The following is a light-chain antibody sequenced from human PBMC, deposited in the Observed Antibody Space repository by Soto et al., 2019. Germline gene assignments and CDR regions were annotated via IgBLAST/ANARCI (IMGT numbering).Light chain of an antibody. CDR1: SSDVGGYNC. CDR2: DVS. J-gene: IGLJ1*01. V-gene: IGLV2-14*01. Sequence: QSALTQPASVSGSPGQSITISCTGTSSDVGGYNCVSWYQQHPGKAPKLMIYDVSNRPSGVSNRFSGSKSGNTASLTISGLQAEDEADYYCSSYTSSSTLYVFGTGTKPTVL. CDR3: SSYTSSSTLYV.